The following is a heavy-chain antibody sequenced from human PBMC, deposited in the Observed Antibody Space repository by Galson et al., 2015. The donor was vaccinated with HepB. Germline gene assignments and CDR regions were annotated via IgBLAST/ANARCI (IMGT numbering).Heavy chain of an antibody. CDR2: ISGSGGST. J-gene: IGHJ6*02. CDR3: AKIIYCSSTSCYGMDV. V-gene: IGHV3-23*01. CDR1: GFTFSDYY. Sequence: SLRLSCAASGFTFSDYYMSWIRQAPGKGLEWVSAISGSGGSTYYADSVKGRFTISRDNSKNTLYLQMNSLRAEDTAVYYCAKIIYCSSTSCYGMDVWGQGTTVTVSS. D-gene: IGHD2-2*01.